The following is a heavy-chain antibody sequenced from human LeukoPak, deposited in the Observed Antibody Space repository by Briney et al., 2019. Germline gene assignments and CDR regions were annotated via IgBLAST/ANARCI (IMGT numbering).Heavy chain of an antibody. J-gene: IGHJ4*02. CDR3: ARDQGGSSWYYFDY. V-gene: IGHV3-23*01. CDR2: ISDSGGST. D-gene: IGHD6-13*01. CDR1: GFTFSSYA. Sequence: PGGSLRLSCAASGFTFSSYAMSWVRQAPGKGLEWVSGISDSGGSTYSADSVKGRFTISRDNSKNTLYLQMNSLRAEDTAVYYCARDQGGSSWYYFDYWGQGTLVTVSS.